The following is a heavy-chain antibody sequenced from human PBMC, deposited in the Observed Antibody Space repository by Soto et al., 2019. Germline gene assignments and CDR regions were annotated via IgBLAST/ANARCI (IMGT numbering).Heavy chain of an antibody. J-gene: IGHJ6*02. D-gene: IGHD2-21*02. CDR1: GYTFTSYG. CDR2: IIPIFGTA. Sequence: GASVKVSCKASGYTFTSYGISWVRQAPGQGLEWMGGIIPIFGTANYAQKFQGRVTITADESTSTAYMELSSLRSEDTAVYYCASRAYGGNSGVPYYYGMDVWGQGTTVTVSS. CDR3: ASRAYGGNSGVPYYYGMDV. V-gene: IGHV1-69*13.